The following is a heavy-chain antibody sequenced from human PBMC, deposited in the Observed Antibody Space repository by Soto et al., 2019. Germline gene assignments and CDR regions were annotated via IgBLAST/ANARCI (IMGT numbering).Heavy chain of an antibody. CDR1: GGSFSSNA. V-gene: IGHV1-69*06. J-gene: IGHJ4*02. D-gene: IGHD6-13*01. CDR2: IIPIFGTA. Sequence: QVQLVQSGAEVKKPGSSVKVSCKASGGSFSSNAISWVRQAPGQGLEWMGGIIPIFGTANYAQNFQGRVTMTADKSTGTAYLEVSSMTSEDTAVYYCASDVGHSSSWMMDHWGQGTLVTLSA. CDR3: ASDVGHSSSWMMDH.